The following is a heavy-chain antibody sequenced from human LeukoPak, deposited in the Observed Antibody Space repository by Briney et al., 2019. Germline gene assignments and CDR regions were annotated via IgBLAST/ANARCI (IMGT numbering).Heavy chain of an antibody. V-gene: IGHV3-7*01. D-gene: IGHD5-18*01. CDR2: IKQDGSED. CDR3: ARDGDGYYY. J-gene: IGHJ4*02. Sequence: GGSLRLSCAASGFTFSSYGMHWVRQAPGKGLEWVANIKQDGSEDYYVDSVKGRFTISKDNAKNSLYLQMNSLRAEDTAVYFCARDGDGYYYWGQGTLVTVS. CDR1: GFTFSSYG.